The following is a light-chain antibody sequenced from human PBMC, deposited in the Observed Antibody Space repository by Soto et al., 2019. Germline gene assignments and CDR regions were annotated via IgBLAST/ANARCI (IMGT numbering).Light chain of an antibody. CDR3: QQYNNWPPIT. V-gene: IGKV3-15*01. Sequence: EVVLTRSPATLSVSPGDRATLSCRASQYIGSAVAWYHQRSGQAPRLLIYGASTRATGIPARFSGSGSGTEFTLTISSLQSEDFAVYFCQQYNNWPPITFGRGTRLEIK. CDR2: GAS. J-gene: IGKJ5*01. CDR1: QYIGSA.